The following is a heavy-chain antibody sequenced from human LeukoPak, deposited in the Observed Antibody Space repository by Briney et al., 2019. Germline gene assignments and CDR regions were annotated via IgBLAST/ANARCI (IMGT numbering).Heavy chain of an antibody. D-gene: IGHD2-8*01. CDR3: ATYCTNGVCFRNFDY. CDR1: GYTFTGYY. J-gene: IGHJ4*02. V-gene: IGHV1-2*02. CDR2: INPNSGGT. Sequence: ASVKVSCKASGYTFTGYYMHWVRQASGQGLEWMGWINPNSGGTNYAQKFQGRVTMTRDTSISTAYMELSRLRSDDTAVYYCATYCTNGVCFRNFDYWGQGTLVTVSS.